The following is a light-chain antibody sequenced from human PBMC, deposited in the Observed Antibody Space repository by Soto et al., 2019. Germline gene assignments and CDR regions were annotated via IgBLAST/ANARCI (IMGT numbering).Light chain of an antibody. Sequence: AIQMTQSPSSLSASVGDRVTITCRASQGIRNDLGWYQQKPGKAPKLLIYAASSLQSGVPSRFSGSGSGTDFTLTISSRQPEDFATYYCLQDYNYPRTFGQVTKVDIK. CDR2: AAS. CDR3: LQDYNYPRT. V-gene: IGKV1-6*01. CDR1: QGIRND. J-gene: IGKJ1*01.